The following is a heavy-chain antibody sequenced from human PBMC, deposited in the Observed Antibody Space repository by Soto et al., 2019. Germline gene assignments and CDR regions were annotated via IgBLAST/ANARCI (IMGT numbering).Heavy chain of an antibody. CDR2: INHRGGA. CDR1: NGSFTDYF. J-gene: IGHJ5*01. D-gene: IGHD3-9*01. Sequence: SETLSLTCAAHNGSFTDYFWTWIRQSPGRGLEWIGEINHRGGATYNPSLRSRVTISIDTSKNHFSLSLRSLTAADTAVYYCVPRRMHSDPLTGPHPFDTRGHGTLVPVSS. V-gene: IGHV4-34*01. CDR3: VPRRMHSDPLTGPHPFDT.